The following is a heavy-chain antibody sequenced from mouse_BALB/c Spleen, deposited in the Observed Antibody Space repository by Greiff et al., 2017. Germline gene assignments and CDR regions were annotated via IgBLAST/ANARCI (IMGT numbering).Heavy chain of an antibody. D-gene: IGHD2-4*01. V-gene: IGHV1S81*02. Sequence: QLQQPGAEMVKPGASVKLSCKASGYTFTSYWMHWVKQRPGQGLEWIGEINPSNGRTNYNEKFKSKATLTVDKSSSTAYMQLSSLTSEDSAVYYCARKGITTDYYAMDYWGQGTSVTVSS. CDR1: GYTFTSYW. CDR3: ARKGITTDYYAMDY. CDR2: INPSNGRT. J-gene: IGHJ4*01.